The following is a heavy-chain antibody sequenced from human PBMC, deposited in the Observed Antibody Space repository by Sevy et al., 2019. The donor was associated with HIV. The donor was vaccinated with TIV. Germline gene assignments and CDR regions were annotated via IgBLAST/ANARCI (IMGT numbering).Heavy chain of an antibody. D-gene: IGHD3-10*01. J-gene: IGHJ4*02. CDR3: ARSVGTGNYFDY. Sequence: SETLSLTCTVSGGSMTSYYWNWIRQPPGKGLEWIGYIYYSGSPNYNPSLKSQVTMSVDTSKNRFSLTLISVTAADTAVYHCARSVGTGNYFDYWGQRALVTDSS. CDR1: GGSMTSYY. CDR2: IYYSGSP. V-gene: IGHV4-59*13.